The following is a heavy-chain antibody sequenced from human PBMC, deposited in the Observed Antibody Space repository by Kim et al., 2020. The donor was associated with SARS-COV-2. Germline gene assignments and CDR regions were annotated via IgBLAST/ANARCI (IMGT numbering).Heavy chain of an antibody. CDR2: IKSKTDGGTT. D-gene: IGHD3-22*01. Sequence: GGSLRLSCAASGFTFSNAWMSWVRQAPGKGLEWVGRIKSKTDGGTTDYAAPVKGRFTISRDDSKNTLYLQMNSLKTEDTAVYYCTTDPTMIAPALVAWGQGTLVTVSS. J-gene: IGHJ5*02. CDR1: GFTFSNAW. V-gene: IGHV3-15*01. CDR3: TTDPTMIAPALVA.